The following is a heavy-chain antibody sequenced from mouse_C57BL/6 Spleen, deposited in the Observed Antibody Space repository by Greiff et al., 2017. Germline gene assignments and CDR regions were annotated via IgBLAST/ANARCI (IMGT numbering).Heavy chain of an antibody. CDR3: ARAIVTTGDYYAMDY. CDR2: ISSGGSYT. J-gene: IGHJ4*01. V-gene: IGHV5-6*01. Sequence: EVQVVESGGDLVKPGGSLKLSCAASGFTFSSYGMSWVRQTPDKRLEWVATISSGGSYTYYPDSVKGRFTISRDNAKNTLYLQMSSLKSEDTAMYYCARAIVTTGDYYAMDYWGQGTSVTVSS. CDR1: GFTFSSYG. D-gene: IGHD2-5*01.